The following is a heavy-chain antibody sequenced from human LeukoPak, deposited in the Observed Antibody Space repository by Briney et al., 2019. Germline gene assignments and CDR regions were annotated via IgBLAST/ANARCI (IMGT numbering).Heavy chain of an antibody. V-gene: IGHV3-23*01. CDR1: GFTFSSYA. J-gene: IGHJ4*02. CDR2: ISGSGGST. CDR3: ATALGYCSGGSCSKGY. Sequence: GGSLRLSCAASGFTFSSYAMSWVRQAPGKGLEWVSAISGSGGSTYYADSVKGRFTISRDNSKNTLYLQMNSLRAEDTAVYYCATALGYCSGGSCSKGYWGQGTLVTVSP. D-gene: IGHD2-15*01.